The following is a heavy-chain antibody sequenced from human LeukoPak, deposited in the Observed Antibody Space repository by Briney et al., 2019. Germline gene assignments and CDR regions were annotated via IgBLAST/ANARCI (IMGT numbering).Heavy chain of an antibody. J-gene: IGHJ6*03. CDR3: ARVYSSGWYYYYYYMDV. Sequence: ASVKVSCKASGYTFTSYGISWVRQAPGQGLEWMGWISAYNGNTNYAQKLQGRVTMTTDTSTSTAYMELRSLRSDDTAVYYCARVYSSGWYYYYYYMDVWGKGTTVTVSS. V-gene: IGHV1-18*01. CDR1: GYTFTSYG. D-gene: IGHD6-19*01. CDR2: ISAYNGNT.